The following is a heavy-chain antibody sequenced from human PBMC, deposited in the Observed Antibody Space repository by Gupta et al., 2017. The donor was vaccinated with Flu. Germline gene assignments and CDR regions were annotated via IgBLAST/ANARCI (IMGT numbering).Heavy chain of an antibody. D-gene: IGHD1-14*01. Sequence: QVQLVQSGAEVKERGASVKHSCKTSAYTFTRNYLHWVRQAPGQGLEWRGWINPDTGSTSYAQGFQGRVTMTRDTSITTAHVELTGLTSDDTAMYYCARVPTGGTPENWGQGTRVSVSS. CDR2: INPDTGST. CDR1: AYTFTRNY. J-gene: IGHJ4*02. V-gene: IGHV1-2*02. CDR3: ARVPTGGTPEN.